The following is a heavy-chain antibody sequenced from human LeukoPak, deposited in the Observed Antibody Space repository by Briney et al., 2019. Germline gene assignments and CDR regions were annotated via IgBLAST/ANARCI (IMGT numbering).Heavy chain of an antibody. D-gene: IGHD4-23*01. J-gene: IGHJ3*02. Sequence: SETLSLTCTVSGYSISSGYYWGWIRQPPGKGREWIGSIYHSGSTYYNPSLKSRVTISVDTSKNQFSLKLSSVTAADTAVYYCARWGGSGVVTDDAFDIWGQGTMVTVSS. V-gene: IGHV4-38-2*02. CDR1: GYSISSGYY. CDR2: IYHSGST. CDR3: ARWGGSGVVTDDAFDI.